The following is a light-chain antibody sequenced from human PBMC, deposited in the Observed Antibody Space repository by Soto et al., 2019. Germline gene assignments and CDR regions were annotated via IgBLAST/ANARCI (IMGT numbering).Light chain of an antibody. V-gene: IGKV3-20*01. CDR3: EQYGSSRT. J-gene: IGKJ1*01. Sequence: EIVLPQSPGTLSLSPGERATLSCRASQSVSSSYLAWYPQKPGQAPRLLIYVAPSRATGIPYGFSGSGSGTEFSLTISRPEPEDFAVYYCEQYGSSRTFGQGTKVDIK. CDR1: QSVSSSY. CDR2: VAP.